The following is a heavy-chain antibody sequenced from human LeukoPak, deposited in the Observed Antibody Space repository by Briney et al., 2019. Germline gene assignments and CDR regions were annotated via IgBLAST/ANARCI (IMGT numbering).Heavy chain of an antibody. CDR3: AKDRVAAGPYYYYYGMDV. CDR1: GFTFSSYG. J-gene: IGHJ6*02. Sequence: GRSLRLSCAASGFTFSSYGMHWVRQAPGKGLEWVAVICYDGSNKYYADSVKGRFTISRDNSKNTLYLQMNSLRAEDTAVYYCAKDRVAAGPYYYYYGMDVWGQGTTVTVSS. D-gene: IGHD6-13*01. V-gene: IGHV3-30*18. CDR2: ICYDGSNK.